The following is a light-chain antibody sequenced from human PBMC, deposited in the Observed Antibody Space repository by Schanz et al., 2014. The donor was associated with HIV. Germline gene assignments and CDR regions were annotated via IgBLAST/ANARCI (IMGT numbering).Light chain of an antibody. J-gene: IGKJ1*01. CDR1: QSVSSNF. CDR2: GAS. CDR3: QQYGSLPWT. Sequence: EIVLTQSPGALSLSLGERATLSCRASQSVSSNFLAWCQQKPNQAPRLLIFGASNRAIGIPDRFSGSESGTDFTLTISRVEPEDYAVYHCQQYGSLPWTFGQGTKVEVK. V-gene: IGKV3-20*01.